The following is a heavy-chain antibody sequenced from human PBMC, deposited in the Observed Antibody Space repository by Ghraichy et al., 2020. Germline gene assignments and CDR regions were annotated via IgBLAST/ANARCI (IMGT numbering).Heavy chain of an antibody. CDR1: GGSFSGYY. Sequence: SQTLSLTCAVYGGSFSGYYWSWIRQPPGKGLEWIGEINHSGSTNYNPSLKSRVTISVDTSKNQFSLKLSSVTAADTAVYYCARRAVAPDYWGQGTLVTVSS. D-gene: IGHD6-19*01. V-gene: IGHV4-34*01. J-gene: IGHJ4*02. CDR2: INHSGST. CDR3: ARRAVAPDY.